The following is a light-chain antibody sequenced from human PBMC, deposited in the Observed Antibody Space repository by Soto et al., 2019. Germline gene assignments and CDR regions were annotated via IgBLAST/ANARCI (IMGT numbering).Light chain of an antibody. J-gene: IGLJ3*02. CDR3: QTWGTGSWV. CDR2: VNSDGSH. V-gene: IGLV4-69*01. CDR1: SGHSSYA. Sequence: QLVLTQSPSASASLGASVKLTCTLSSGHSSYAIAWHQQQPEKGPRYLMKVNSDGSHNKGDGIPDRFSGSSSGAERYLTISSLQSEDEADYYCQTWGTGSWVFGGGTQLTVL.